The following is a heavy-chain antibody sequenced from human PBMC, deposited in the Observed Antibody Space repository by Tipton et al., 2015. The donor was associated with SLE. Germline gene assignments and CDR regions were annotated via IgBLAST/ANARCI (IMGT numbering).Heavy chain of an antibody. CDR2: INHSGST. V-gene: IGHV4-34*01. D-gene: IGHD3-22*01. J-gene: IGHJ3*02. CDR3: ARGLSITMIVVPRGGAFDI. CDR1: GGSFSGFY. Sequence: TLSLTCAVYGGSFSGFYWSWVRQPPGKGLEWLGEINHSGSTNDSPSLKSRVTISVDTSKNQFSLKLSSVTAADTAVYYCARGLSITMIVVPRGGAFDIWGQGTMVTVSS.